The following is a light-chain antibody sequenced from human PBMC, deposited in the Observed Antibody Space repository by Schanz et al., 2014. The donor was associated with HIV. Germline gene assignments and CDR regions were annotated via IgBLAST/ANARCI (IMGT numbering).Light chain of an antibody. CDR1: SSNIGNNY. CDR2: DNN. J-gene: IGLJ2*01. V-gene: IGLV1-51*01. Sequence: QSVLTQPPSVSAAPGQKVTISCSGSSSNIGNNYVSWYQQLPGTAPKLLIYDNNNRPSGIPDRFSGSKSGTSASLAITGLQPEDEADYFCQSYDKSLSVVIFGGGTKLTVL. CDR3: QSYDKSLSVVI.